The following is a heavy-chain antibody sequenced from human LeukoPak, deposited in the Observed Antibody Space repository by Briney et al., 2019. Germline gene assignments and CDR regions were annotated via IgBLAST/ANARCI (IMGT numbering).Heavy chain of an antibody. J-gene: IGHJ4*02. CDR1: GYTFTSYD. Sequence: ASVKVSCKASGYTFTSYDINWVRQAPGQGLEWTGIINPSGGSTSYAQKFQGRVTMTRDMSTSTVYMELSSLRSEDTAVYYCARVPNLVGGGYFDYWGQGTLVTVSS. CDR3: ARVPNLVGGGYFDY. D-gene: IGHD3-3*01. CDR2: INPSGGST. V-gene: IGHV1-46*01.